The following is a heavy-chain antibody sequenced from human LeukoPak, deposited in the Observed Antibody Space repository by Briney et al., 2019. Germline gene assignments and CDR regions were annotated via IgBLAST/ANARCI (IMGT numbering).Heavy chain of an antibody. CDR1: GYTFTCYY. Sequence: ASVKVSCKASGYTFTCYYMHWVRQAPGQGLEWMGWINPNSGGTNYAQKFQGRVTMTRDTYISTAYMELSRLRSDDTAVYYCARAVAGSDAFDIWGQGTMVTVSS. D-gene: IGHD6-19*01. V-gene: IGHV1-2*02. CDR3: ARAVAGSDAFDI. J-gene: IGHJ3*02. CDR2: INPNSGGT.